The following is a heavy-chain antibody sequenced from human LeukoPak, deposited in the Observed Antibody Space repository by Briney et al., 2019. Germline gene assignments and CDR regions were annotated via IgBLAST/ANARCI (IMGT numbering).Heavy chain of an antibody. D-gene: IGHD7-27*01. CDR2: IYYSGST. Sequence: SETLSLTCTVSGGSISSYYWSWIRQPPGKGLEWIGYIYYSGSTNYNPSLKSRVTISVDTSKNQFSLKLSSVTAADTAVYYCARGSTLTVDAFDIWGLGTMVTVSS. CDR1: GGSISSYY. J-gene: IGHJ3*02. V-gene: IGHV4-59*01. CDR3: ARGSTLTVDAFDI.